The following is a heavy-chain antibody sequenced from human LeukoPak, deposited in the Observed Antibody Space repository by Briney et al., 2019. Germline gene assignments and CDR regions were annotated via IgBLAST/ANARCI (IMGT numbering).Heavy chain of an antibody. D-gene: IGHD3-22*01. J-gene: IGHJ4*02. CDR2: ISYDGSNK. CDR1: GFTFSSYG. CDR3: ARSDSSGYYYFDY. Sequence: GGSLRLSCAASGFTFSSYGMHWVRQAPGKGLEWVAVISYDGSNKYYADSVKGRFTISRDNSKNTLYLQMNSLRAEDTAVYYCARSDSSGYYYFDYWGQGTLVTVSS. V-gene: IGHV3-30*03.